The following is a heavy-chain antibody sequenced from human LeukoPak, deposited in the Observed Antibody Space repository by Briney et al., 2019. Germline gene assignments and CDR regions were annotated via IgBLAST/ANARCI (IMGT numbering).Heavy chain of an antibody. J-gene: IGHJ3*02. V-gene: IGHV3-33*01. CDR3: ARDALGIAFDI. D-gene: IGHD3-10*01. Sequence: GGSLRLSCTASGFTFSKNGMHWVRQAPGKGLEWVALIWYDGSEKYYADSVKGRFTVSRDNSKNTLYLQMNSLRAEDMAVYYCARDALGIAFDIWGQGTMVTVSS. CDR2: IWYDGSEK. CDR1: GFTFSKNG.